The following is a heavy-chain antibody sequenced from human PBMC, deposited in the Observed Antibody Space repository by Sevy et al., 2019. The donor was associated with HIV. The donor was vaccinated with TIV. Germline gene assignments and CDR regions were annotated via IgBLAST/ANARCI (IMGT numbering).Heavy chain of an antibody. V-gene: IGHV3-23*01. Sequence: GGSLRLSCAASGFTLSSSGMTWVRQAPGKGLEWVSSITPNGGYTYYAGSVKGRFAISRDNSQSTLYLLMNSLRVEDTAVYYCAKRGDYGGSYFDHWGRGALVTVSS. J-gene: IGHJ4*02. CDR3: AKRGDYGGSYFDH. CDR1: GFTLSSSG. CDR2: ITPNGGYT. D-gene: IGHD4-17*01.